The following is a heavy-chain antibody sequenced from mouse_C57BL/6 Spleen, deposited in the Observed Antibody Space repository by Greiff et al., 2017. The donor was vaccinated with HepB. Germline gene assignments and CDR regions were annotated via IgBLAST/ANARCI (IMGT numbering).Heavy chain of an antibody. Sequence: QVTLKESGPGILQSSQTLSLTCSFSGFSLSTSGMGVSWIRQPSGKGLEWLAQIYWDDDKRYNPSLKSRLTISKDTSRNQLFLKITSVDTADTATYYCARRAREGDGYYYAMDYWGQGTSVTVSS. CDR3: ARRAREGDGYYYAMDY. V-gene: IGHV8-12*01. CDR2: IYWDDDK. D-gene: IGHD2-3*01. J-gene: IGHJ4*01. CDR1: GFSLSTSGMG.